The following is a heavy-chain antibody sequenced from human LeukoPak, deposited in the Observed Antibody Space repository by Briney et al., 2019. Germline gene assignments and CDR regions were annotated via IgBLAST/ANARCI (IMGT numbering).Heavy chain of an antibody. J-gene: IGHJ5*02. D-gene: IGHD3-16*02. V-gene: IGHV1-18*04. CDR1: AYTFTGYY. Sequence: ASVKVSCKASAYTFTGYYMHWVRQAPGQGLEWMGWISAYNGNTNYAQKLQGRVTMTTDTSTSTAYMELRSLRSDDTAVYYCARASGVIRPDWFDPWGQGTLVTVSS. CDR2: ISAYNGNT. CDR3: ARASGVIRPDWFDP.